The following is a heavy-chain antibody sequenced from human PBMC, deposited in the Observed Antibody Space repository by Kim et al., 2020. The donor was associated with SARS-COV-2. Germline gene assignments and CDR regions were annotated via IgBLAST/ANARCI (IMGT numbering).Heavy chain of an antibody. D-gene: IGHD3-22*01. Sequence: ASVKVSCKPSGYTFTSYYMHWVRQAPGQGLEWMGIINPSGGSTSYAQKFQGRVTMTRDTSTSTVYMELSSLRSEDTAVYYCARVDYYDSSGRGYYFDYWGQGTLVTVSS. CDR3: ARVDYYDSSGRGYYFDY. CDR1: GYTFTSYY. CDR2: INPSGGST. J-gene: IGHJ4*02. V-gene: IGHV1-46*01.